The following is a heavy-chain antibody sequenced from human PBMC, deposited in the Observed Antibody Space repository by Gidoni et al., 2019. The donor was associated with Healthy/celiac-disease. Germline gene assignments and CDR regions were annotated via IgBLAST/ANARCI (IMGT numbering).Heavy chain of an antibody. CDR2: IYYSGST. Sequence: QVQLQESGPGLVKPSQTLSLTCTVSGGSISSGGYSWSWIRQHPGKGLEWIGYIYYSGSTYYNPSLKSRVTISVDTSKNQFSLKLSSVTAADTAVYYCARDYYDSGAAFDIWGQGTMVTVSS. V-gene: IGHV4-31*03. CDR1: GGSISSGGYS. CDR3: ARDYYDSGAAFDI. D-gene: IGHD3-22*01. J-gene: IGHJ3*02.